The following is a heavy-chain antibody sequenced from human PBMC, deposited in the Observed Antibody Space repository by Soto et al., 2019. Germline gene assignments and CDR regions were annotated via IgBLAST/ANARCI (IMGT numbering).Heavy chain of an antibody. CDR1: GYTFTSYG. CDR2: ISAYNGNT. D-gene: IGHD1-26*01. CDR3: ARDGPSSLQWELLEAFDI. J-gene: IGHJ3*02. Sequence: ASVKVSCKASGYTFTSYGISWVRQAPGQGLEWMGWISAYNGNTNYAQKLQGRATMTTDTSTSTAYMELRSLRSDDTAVYYCARDGPSSLQWELLEAFDIWGRGTMVTVSS. V-gene: IGHV1-18*04.